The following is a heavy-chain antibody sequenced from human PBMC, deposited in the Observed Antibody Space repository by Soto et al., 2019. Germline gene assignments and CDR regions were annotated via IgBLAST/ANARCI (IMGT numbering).Heavy chain of an antibody. D-gene: IGHD1-7*01. CDR2: VSGSSGSK. V-gene: IGHV3-23*01. J-gene: IGHJ4*02. Sequence: EVQLLESGGGLVQPGGSLRLSCAASGFTFSSYAMSWVRQAPGKGLEWVSSVSGSSGSKSYADSVKGRFAFSRDNSKSTVYLQMNSLRAEDTAVYFCAKDWCSGTTCYCLENWGQGTLVTVSS. CDR3: AKDWCSGTTCYCLEN. CDR1: GFTFSSYA.